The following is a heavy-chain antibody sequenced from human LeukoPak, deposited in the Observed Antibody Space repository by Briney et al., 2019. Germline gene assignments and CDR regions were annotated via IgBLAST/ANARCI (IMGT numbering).Heavy chain of an antibody. J-gene: IGHJ4*02. CDR2: INPSGGST. CDR1: GYTFPSYY. Sequence: ASVKASSKASGYTFPSYYKHWVRPPPGQGLEWMGIINPSGGSTSYAQKFQGRVTMTRDTSTSTVYMELSSLRSEDTAVYYCARAVYDSGAPDECYCEYWGQGTLVTVSS. CDR3: ARAVYDSGAPDECYCEY. V-gene: IGHV1-46*01. D-gene: IGHD3-22*01.